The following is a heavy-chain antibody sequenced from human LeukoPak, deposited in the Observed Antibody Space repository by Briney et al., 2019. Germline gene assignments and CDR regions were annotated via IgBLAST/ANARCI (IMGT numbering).Heavy chain of an antibody. V-gene: IGHV4-61*02. Sequence: SQTLSHTCTVSGGSISSGSYYWSWIRQPAGKGLEWIGRIYTSGSTNYNPSLKSRVTISVDTSKNQFSLKLSSVTAADTAVYYCARWDDYGDYFDYWGQGTLVTVSS. D-gene: IGHD4-17*01. CDR2: IYTSGST. CDR3: ARWDDYGDYFDY. J-gene: IGHJ4*02. CDR1: GGSISSGSYY.